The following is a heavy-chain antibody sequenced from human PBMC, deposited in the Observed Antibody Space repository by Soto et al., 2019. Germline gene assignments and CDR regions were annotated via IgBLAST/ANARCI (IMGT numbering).Heavy chain of an antibody. V-gene: IGHV6-1*01. D-gene: IGHD5-12*01. Sequence: SPTLSLPCAISGDSVSSNSAAWNWIRQSPSRGLEWLGRTYYRSKWYNDYAVSVKSRITINPDTSKNQFSLQLNSVTPEDTAVYYCARDIVATITRGKTYYYYGMDVWGQGTTVTVSS. CDR1: GDSVSSNSAA. J-gene: IGHJ6*02. CDR2: TYYRSKWYN. CDR3: ARDIVATITRGKTYYYYGMDV.